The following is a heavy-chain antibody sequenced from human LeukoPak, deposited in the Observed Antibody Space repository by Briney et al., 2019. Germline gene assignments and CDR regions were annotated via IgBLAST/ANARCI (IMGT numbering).Heavy chain of an antibody. CDR2: ISYDGSNK. J-gene: IGHJ6*02. CDR3: ASLGYCSGSTCYGMDV. Sequence: GRSLRLSCAASGFTFSSYGMHWVRQAPGKGLEWVAVISYDGSNKYYADSVKGRFTISRDNAKNSLSLQMNSLTGEDTAVYYCASLGYCSGSTCYGMDVWGQGTTVTVSS. D-gene: IGHD2-15*01. CDR1: GFTFSSYG. V-gene: IGHV3-30*03.